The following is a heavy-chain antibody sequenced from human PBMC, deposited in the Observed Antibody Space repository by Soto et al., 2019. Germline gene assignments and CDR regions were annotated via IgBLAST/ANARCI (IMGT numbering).Heavy chain of an antibody. V-gene: IGHV6-1*01. CDR3: VRLIGNSWLDG. D-gene: IGHD1-26*01. Sequence: PSQTLSLTCAISGDSVSSSSVTWNWIRQSPSRGLEWLGRTYYRSKWYNDYAESVKSRITINPDTSKNQFSLHLNSVTPEDTAVYYCVRLIGNSWLDGWGQGLLVT. CDR2: TYYRSKWYN. CDR1: GDSVSSSSVT. J-gene: IGHJ5*02.